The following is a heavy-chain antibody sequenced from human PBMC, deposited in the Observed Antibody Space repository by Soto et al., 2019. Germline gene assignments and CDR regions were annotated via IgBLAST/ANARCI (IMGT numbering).Heavy chain of an antibody. CDR3: AKDPLEWELGPYYGMDV. CDR1: GFTFSSYG. CDR2: ISYDGSNK. V-gene: IGHV3-30*18. J-gene: IGHJ6*02. D-gene: IGHD1-26*01. Sequence: QVQLVESGGGVVQPGRSLRLSCAASGFTFSSYGMHWVRQAPGKGLEWVAVISYDGSNKYYADSVKGRFTISRDNSKETLYLQMNSLRAEDTAVYYCAKDPLEWELGPYYGMDVWGQGTTVTVSS.